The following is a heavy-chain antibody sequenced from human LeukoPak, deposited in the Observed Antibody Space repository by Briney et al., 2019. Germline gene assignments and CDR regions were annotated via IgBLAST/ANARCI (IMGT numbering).Heavy chain of an antibody. J-gene: IGHJ5*02. CDR3: AREGYYGSGVKGSNWFDP. CDR2: MNPNSGNT. CDR1: GYTFNSYD. D-gene: IGHD3-10*01. V-gene: IGHV1-8*01. Sequence: ATVKVSCKTSGYTFNSYDINWVRQATGQGLEWMGWMNPNSGNTGFAQKFQGRVTMTRNTSLSTAYMELSRLRSDDTAVYYCAREGYYGSGVKGSNWFDPWGQGTLVTVSS.